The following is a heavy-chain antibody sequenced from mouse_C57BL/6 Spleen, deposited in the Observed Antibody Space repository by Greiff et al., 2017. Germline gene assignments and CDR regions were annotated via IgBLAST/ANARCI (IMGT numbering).Heavy chain of an antibody. V-gene: IGHV1-54*01. Sequence: QVQLQQSGAELVRPGTSVKVSCKASGYAFTNYLIEWVKQRPGQGLEWIGVINPGSGGTNYNEKFKGKATLTADKSSSTAYMQHSSLTSEDSAVYFCARSEGSRIDYWGQGTTLTVSA. CDR2: INPGSGGT. CDR1: GYAFTNYL. CDR3: ARSEGSRIDY. J-gene: IGHJ2*01.